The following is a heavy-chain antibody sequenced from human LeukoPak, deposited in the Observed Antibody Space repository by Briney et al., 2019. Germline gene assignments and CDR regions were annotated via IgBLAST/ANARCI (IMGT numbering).Heavy chain of an antibody. CDR2: ISSSSSYI. D-gene: IGHD3-3*01. V-gene: IGHV3-21*01. Sequence: GGSLRLSCAASGFTLSSYSMNWVRQAPGKGLEWVSSISSSSSYIYYADSVKGRFTISRDNAKNSLYLQMNSLRAEDTAVYYCARDGHTIFGVVIREFDYWGQGTLVTVSS. CDR1: GFTLSSYS. J-gene: IGHJ4*02. CDR3: ARDGHTIFGVVIREFDY.